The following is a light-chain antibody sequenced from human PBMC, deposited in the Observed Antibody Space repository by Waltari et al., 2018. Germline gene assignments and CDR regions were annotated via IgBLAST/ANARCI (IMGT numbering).Light chain of an antibody. Sequence: QSALPQPPSASGSPGQSFTISCPGTSSDVGVFANVSWYQQHPGKVPRLMIYEVSKRPSGVPDRFSGSKSGNTASLTVSGLQVEDEADYYCSSFAGSSQMLFGGGTKLTVL. V-gene: IGLV2-8*01. CDR1: SSDVGVFAN. J-gene: IGLJ2*01. CDR2: EVS. CDR3: SSFAGSSQML.